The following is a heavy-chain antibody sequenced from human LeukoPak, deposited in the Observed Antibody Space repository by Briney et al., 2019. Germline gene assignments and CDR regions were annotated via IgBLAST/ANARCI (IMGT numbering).Heavy chain of an antibody. V-gene: IGHV4-34*01. D-gene: IGHD6-13*01. CDR1: GGSFSGYY. Sequence: SETLSLTCAVYGGSFSGYYWSWIRQPPGKGLEWTGEINHSGSTNYNPSPKSRVTISVDTSKNQFSLKLSSVTAADTAVYYCARSLQIIAAGYNWFDPWGQGTLVTVSS. CDR2: INHSGST. CDR3: ARSLQIIAAGYNWFDP. J-gene: IGHJ5*02.